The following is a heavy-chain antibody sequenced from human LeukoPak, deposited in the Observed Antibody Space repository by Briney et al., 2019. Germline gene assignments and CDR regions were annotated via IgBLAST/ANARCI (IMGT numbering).Heavy chain of an antibody. CDR1: GYTFTSYY. CDR2: INPSGGST. D-gene: IGHD5-24*01. Sequence: GASVKVSCKASGYTFTSYYMHWVRQAPGQGLEWMGIINPSGGSTSYAQKFQGRVIMTRDTSTSTVYMELSSLRSEDTAVYYCARDPSRRDGYREGWYFDLWGRGTLVTVSS. J-gene: IGHJ2*01. CDR3: ARDPSRRDGYREGWYFDL. V-gene: IGHV1-46*01.